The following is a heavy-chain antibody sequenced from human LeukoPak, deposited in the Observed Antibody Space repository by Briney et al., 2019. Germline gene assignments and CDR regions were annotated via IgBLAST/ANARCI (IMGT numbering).Heavy chain of an antibody. D-gene: IGHD1-26*01. CDR3: AREDSGSSDFDY. V-gene: IGHV1-2*02. CDR1: GYTFIGYY. CDR2: INPNSGGT. J-gene: IGHJ4*02. Sequence: ASVKVSCKASGYTFIGYYIHWVRQAPGQGLEWMGWINPNSGGTNYAQKFQGRVTMTRDTSISTAYMELSRLRSDDTAVYYCAREDSGSSDFDYWGQGTLVTVSS.